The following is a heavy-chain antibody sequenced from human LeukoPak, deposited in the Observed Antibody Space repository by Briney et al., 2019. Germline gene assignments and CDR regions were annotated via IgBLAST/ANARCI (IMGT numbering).Heavy chain of an antibody. Sequence: SVEVFCKASGGTFSSYAISWVRQAPGQGLEWMGGIIPIFGTANYAQKFQGRVTITADESTSTAYMELSSLRSEDTAVYYCARSYGRLYYYYGMDVWGKGTTVTVSS. V-gene: IGHV1-69*13. CDR2: IIPIFGTA. J-gene: IGHJ6*04. CDR1: GGTFSSYA. CDR3: ARSYGRLYYYYGMDV. D-gene: IGHD4-17*01.